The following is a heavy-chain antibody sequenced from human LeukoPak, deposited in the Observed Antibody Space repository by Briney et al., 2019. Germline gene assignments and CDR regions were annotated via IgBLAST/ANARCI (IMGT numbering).Heavy chain of an antibody. V-gene: IGHV1-8*01. J-gene: IGHJ6*02. CDR2: MNPNSGNT. D-gene: IGHD1/OR15-1a*01. Sequence: GGSVKVSCKASGYTFTSYDINWVRQATGQGLEWMGWMNPNSGNTGYAQKFQGRVTMTRNTYISTAYMELSSLRSEDTAVYYCARGLNNWNTPYSYYGMDVWGQGTTVTVSS. CDR3: ARGLNNWNTPYSYYGMDV. CDR1: GYTFTSYD.